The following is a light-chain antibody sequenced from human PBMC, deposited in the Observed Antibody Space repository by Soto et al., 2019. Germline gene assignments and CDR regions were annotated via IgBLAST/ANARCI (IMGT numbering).Light chain of an antibody. CDR1: QSISSY. CDR3: QQSYRTPRA. V-gene: IGKV1-39*01. J-gene: IGKJ1*01. CDR2: AAS. Sequence: DIQMTQSPSSLSASVGDRVTITCRASQSISSYLNWYQQKPGKPPKLLIYAASNLQSGVPSRFSGSGSGTDFTLTISSLQPEDFATYYCQQSYRTPRAFGQGTKVEIK.